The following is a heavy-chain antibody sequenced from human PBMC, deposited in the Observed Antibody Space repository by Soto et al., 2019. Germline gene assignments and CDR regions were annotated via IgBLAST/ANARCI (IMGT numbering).Heavy chain of an antibody. Sequence: QVQLQQWGAGLLKPSETLSLTCAVYGGSFSGYYWSWIRQPPGKGLEWIGEINHSGSTNYNPSLKTRVIISIDTSKNQFSLKLSSVTAADTAVYYCARAPGYRAFGPWGQGTLVTVSS. D-gene: IGHD5-12*01. CDR1: GGSFSGYY. CDR3: ARAPGYRAFGP. CDR2: INHSGST. J-gene: IGHJ5*02. V-gene: IGHV4-34*01.